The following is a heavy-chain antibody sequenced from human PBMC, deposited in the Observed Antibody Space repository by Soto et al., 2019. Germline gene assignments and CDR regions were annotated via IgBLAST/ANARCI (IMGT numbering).Heavy chain of an antibody. CDR3: ARVDDFWSGYSQIDY. J-gene: IGHJ4*02. CDR2: IIPYNGNT. Sequence: ASVKVSCKASGGTFSSYAISWVRQAPGQGLEWMGWIIPYNGNTNYAQKLQGRVTMTTDTSTSTAYMELRSLRSDDTAVYYCARVDDFWSGYSQIDYWGQGTLVTVSS. CDR1: GGTFSSYA. D-gene: IGHD3-3*01. V-gene: IGHV1-18*01.